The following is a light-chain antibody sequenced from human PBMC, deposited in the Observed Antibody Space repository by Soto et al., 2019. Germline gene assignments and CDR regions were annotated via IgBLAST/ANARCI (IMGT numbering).Light chain of an antibody. CDR3: RSYAGTHIV. CDR1: SSDVGGYNY. CDR2: DVS. V-gene: IGLV2-8*01. J-gene: IGLJ1*01. Sequence: QSVLTQPPSASGSPGQSVAISCTGTSSDVGGYNYVSWYQQHPGKAPKLMIYDVSKRPSGVPDRFSGSKSGNTASLTVSGLQAEDEAEYYCRSYAGTHIVFGTGTKVTVL.